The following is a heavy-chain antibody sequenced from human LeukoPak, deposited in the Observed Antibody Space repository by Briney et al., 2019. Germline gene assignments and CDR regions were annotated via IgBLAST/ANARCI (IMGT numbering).Heavy chain of an antibody. CDR2: IYYSGST. J-gene: IGHJ3*02. D-gene: IGHD3-10*01. V-gene: IGHV4-59*12. Sequence: SETLSLTCTVPGGSISSYYWSWIRQPPGKGLEWIGYIYYSGSTYYNPSLKSRVTISVDTSKNQFSLKLSSVTAADTAVYYCARVARMVRGVIDAFDIWGQGTMVTVSS. CDR1: GGSISSYY. CDR3: ARVARMVRGVIDAFDI.